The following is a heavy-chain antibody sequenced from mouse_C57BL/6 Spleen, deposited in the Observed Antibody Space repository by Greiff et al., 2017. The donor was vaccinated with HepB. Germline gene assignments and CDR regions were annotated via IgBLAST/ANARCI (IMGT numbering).Heavy chain of an antibody. CDR1: GYTFTDYN. D-gene: IGHD2-2*01. CDR2: INPNNGGT. Sequence: EVQLQQSGPELVKPGASVKMSCKASGYTFTDYNMHWVKQSHGKSLEWIGYINPNNGGTSYNQKFKGKATLTVNKSSSKAYMELRSLTSEDSAVYYCASNYDGYDYFDYWGQGTTLTVSS. V-gene: IGHV1-22*01. CDR3: ASNYDGYDYFDY. J-gene: IGHJ2*01.